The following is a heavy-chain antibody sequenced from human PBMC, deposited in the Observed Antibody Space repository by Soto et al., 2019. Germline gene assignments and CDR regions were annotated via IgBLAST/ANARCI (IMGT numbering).Heavy chain of an antibody. CDR3: ARSYSSSWYSFDY. V-gene: IGHV5-51*01. Sequence: GESLKISCKGSGYSFTSYWIGWVRQMPGKGLEWMGIIYPGDSDTRYSPSFQGQVTISADKSISTAYLQWSSLKASDTAIYYCARSYSSSWYSFDYWGQGTLVTVSS. D-gene: IGHD6-13*01. CDR2: IYPGDSDT. J-gene: IGHJ4*02. CDR1: GYSFTSYW.